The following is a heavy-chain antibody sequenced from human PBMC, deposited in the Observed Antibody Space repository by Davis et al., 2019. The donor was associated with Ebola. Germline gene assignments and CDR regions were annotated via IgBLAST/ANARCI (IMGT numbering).Heavy chain of an antibody. V-gene: IGHV1-18*01. CDR2: ISTLNGDT. D-gene: IGHD3-3*01. CDR3: ARESGYWSRETRYYGVVNWFDP. J-gene: IGHJ5*02. Sequence: ASVKVSCKASGYAFSDYGISWLRHAPGQGPEWMAWISTLNGDTNYAQKFRGRVSVTTDTSTSTVYMELWSLGPDDTAVYYCARESGYWSRETRYYGVVNWFDPWGQGTLVAVSS. CDR1: GYAFSDYG.